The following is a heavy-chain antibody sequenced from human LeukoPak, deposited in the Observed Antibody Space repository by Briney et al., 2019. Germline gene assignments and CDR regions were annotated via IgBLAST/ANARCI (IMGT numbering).Heavy chain of an antibody. V-gene: IGHV3-7*03. CDR3: ATPPTVTRNY. CDR1: GFSISNYW. D-gene: IGHD4-17*01. CDR2: IKQDGSEK. Sequence: GGSLRLSCAASGFSISNYWMNWVRQAPGKGLEWVANIKQDGSEKFFVDSVRGRFSISRDNSKNTLYLQMNSLRAEDTAVYYCATPPTVTRNYWGQGILVTVSS. J-gene: IGHJ4*02.